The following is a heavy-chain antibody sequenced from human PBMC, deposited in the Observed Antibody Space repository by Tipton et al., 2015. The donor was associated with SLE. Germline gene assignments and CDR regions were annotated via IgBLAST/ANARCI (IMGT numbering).Heavy chain of an antibody. Sequence: TLSLTCAVYGGSFSGYYWSWIRQPPGKGLEWIGEINHSGSTNYNPSLKSRVTISVDTSKNQFSLKLSSVTAADTAVYYCACRPFNYDFWSSYYTGGAFDIWGQGTMVTVSS. D-gene: IGHD3-3*01. V-gene: IGHV4-34*01. J-gene: IGHJ3*02. CDR1: GGSFSGYY. CDR3: ACRPFNYDFWSSYYTGGAFDI. CDR2: INHSGST.